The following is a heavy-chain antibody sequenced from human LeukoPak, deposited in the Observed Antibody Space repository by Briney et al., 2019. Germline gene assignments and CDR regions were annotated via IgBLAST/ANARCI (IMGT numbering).Heavy chain of an antibody. Sequence: SDTLSLTCTVSGGSISTSYWSWIRQPPGRGLEWIGYIFDSATTSYNPSLRGRPTITIDRSKSQFSLSLTSVTAADTAVYYCARHSHDYGDYWGQGTLVTVSS. V-gene: IGHV4-59*08. CDR1: GGSISTSY. CDR2: IFDSATT. J-gene: IGHJ4*02. CDR3: ARHSHDYGDY.